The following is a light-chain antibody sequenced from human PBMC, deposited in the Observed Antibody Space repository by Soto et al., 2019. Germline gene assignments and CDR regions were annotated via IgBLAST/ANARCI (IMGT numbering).Light chain of an antibody. Sequence: QSALTQPPSVSWATRHKVTISCSVSSPNTGGDYVSWYQQLPGTAPKLLIYDDNRRPSGIPDRFSGSKSGTSATLGITGFQTGDEADYYCGSWDSSRSADVFGTGTKVTVL. V-gene: IGLV1-51*01. CDR3: GSWDSSRSADV. CDR2: DDN. J-gene: IGLJ1*01. CDR1: SPNTGGDY.